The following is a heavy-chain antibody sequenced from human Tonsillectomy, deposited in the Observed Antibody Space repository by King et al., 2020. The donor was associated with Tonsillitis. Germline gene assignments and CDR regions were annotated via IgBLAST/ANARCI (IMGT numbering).Heavy chain of an antibody. D-gene: IGHD2-15*01. J-gene: IGHJ4*02. CDR3: ARIYCSGGICYSGSFDR. Sequence: QLVQSGAEVKKPGESLKISCKGSEYSFTSYWIGWVRQMPGKGLEWMGIIYPGDSETRYSPSFQGQVTFSADKSISTAYLQWSSLKASDTAMYYCARIYCSGGICYSGSFDRWGQGTLVTVSS. V-gene: IGHV5-51*03. CDR2: IYPGDSET. CDR1: EYSFTSYW.